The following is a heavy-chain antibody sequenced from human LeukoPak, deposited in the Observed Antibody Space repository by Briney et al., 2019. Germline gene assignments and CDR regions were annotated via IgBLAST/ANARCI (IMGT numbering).Heavy chain of an antibody. D-gene: IGHD6-19*01. V-gene: IGHV3-23*01. CDR1: GFTFSSYA. Sequence: GGSLRLSCAASGFTFSSYAMSWVRQAPGKGLEWVSAISGSGGSTYYADSVKGRFTISRDNSKNTLYPQMNSLRAEDTAVYYCAKRMGSSGWYYGYWGQGTLVTVSS. J-gene: IGHJ4*02. CDR3: AKRMGSSGWYYGY. CDR2: ISGSGGST.